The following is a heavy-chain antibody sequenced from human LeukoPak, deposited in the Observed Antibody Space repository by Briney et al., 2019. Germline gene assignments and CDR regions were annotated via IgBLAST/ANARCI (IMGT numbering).Heavy chain of an antibody. V-gene: IGHV3-30-3*01. D-gene: IGHD3-3*01. CDR1: GFTFSSYA. J-gene: IGHJ4*02. CDR2: ISYDGSNK. Sequence: PGGSLRLSCAASGFTFSSYAMHWVRQAPGKGLEGVAVISYDGSNKYYADSVKGRFTISRDNSKNTLYLQMNSLRDEDTAVYYCAKEYDFWSGERFDYWGQGTLVSVSS. CDR3: AKEYDFWSGERFDY.